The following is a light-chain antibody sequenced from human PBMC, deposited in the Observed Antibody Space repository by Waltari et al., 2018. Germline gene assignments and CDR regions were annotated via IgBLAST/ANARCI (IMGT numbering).Light chain of an antibody. Sequence: QSVLTQPPSASGTPGQRVTISCSGGSSNIGSNVVHWYQRLPGTAPRLLIYSNNQRPSGVPDRCSGSKSGTSASLAISGLQPDDEADYYCATWDDRLTGVLFGGGTKVTVL. CDR1: SSNIGSNV. CDR2: SNN. J-gene: IGLJ3*02. CDR3: ATWDDRLTGVL. V-gene: IGLV1-44*01.